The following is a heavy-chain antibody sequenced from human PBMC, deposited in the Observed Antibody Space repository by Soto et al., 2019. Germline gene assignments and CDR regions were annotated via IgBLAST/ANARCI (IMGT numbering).Heavy chain of an antibody. D-gene: IGHD4-17*01. V-gene: IGHV1-46*01. CDR2: INPSGGST. CDR1: GSTFTPYY. Sequence: ASVKVSCQASGSTFTPYYLHWLRQAPVQGLEWMGIINPSGGSTNYAQRFQGRVTMTSDTSTSTVYMELSSLRADDTAVYYCARVVVPTTATTSNWFDPWGQGNLVTVSS. J-gene: IGHJ5*02. CDR3: ARVVVPTTATTSNWFDP.